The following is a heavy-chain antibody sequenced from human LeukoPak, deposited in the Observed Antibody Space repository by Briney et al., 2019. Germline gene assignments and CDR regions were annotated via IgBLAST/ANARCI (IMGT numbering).Heavy chain of an antibody. V-gene: IGHV4-59*01. CDR3: ATRGFKGWPHFQP. J-gene: IGHJ5*02. CDR1: GGSISSYY. Sequence: SETLSLTCTVSGGSISSYYWSWIRQPPGKGLEWIGYIYDSGSTNYNPSLKSRVTISVDTSKNHFSLKLPSVPAADTAVYYGATRGFKGWPHFQPRGQGT. D-gene: IGHD2/OR15-2a*01. CDR2: IYDSGST.